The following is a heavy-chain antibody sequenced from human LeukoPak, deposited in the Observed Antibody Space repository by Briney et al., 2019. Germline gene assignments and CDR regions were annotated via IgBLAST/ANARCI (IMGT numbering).Heavy chain of an antibody. CDR3: ARGYLGVGYGDYYFDY. D-gene: IGHD4-17*01. Sequence: SETLSLTCTVSGGSISSYYWSWIRQPAGKGLEWIGRIYTSGGTNYNPSLKSRVTMSVDTSKNQFSLKLSSVTAADTAVYYCARGYLGVGYGDYYFDYWGQGTLVTVSS. CDR2: IYTSGGT. V-gene: IGHV4-4*07. CDR1: GGSISSYY. J-gene: IGHJ4*02.